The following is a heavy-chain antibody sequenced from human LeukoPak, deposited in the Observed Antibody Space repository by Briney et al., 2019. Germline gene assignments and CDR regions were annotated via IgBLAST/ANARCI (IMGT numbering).Heavy chain of an antibody. Sequence: SETLSLTCTVSGGSISSYYWSWIRQPPGKGLEWIGYIYYSGSTNYKPSVKSRVTISVDTSKNQFSLKLSSVTAADTAVYYCARWGYYGSGNDFRFDPWGQGTLVTVSS. CDR3: ARWGYYGSGNDFRFDP. V-gene: IGHV4-59*01. D-gene: IGHD3-10*01. CDR2: IYYSGST. CDR1: GGSISSYY. J-gene: IGHJ5*02.